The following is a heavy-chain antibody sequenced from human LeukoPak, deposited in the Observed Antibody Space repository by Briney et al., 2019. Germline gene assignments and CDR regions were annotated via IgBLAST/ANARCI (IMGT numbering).Heavy chain of an antibody. D-gene: IGHD4-11*01. CDR3: ARHSDSAGFAR. J-gene: IGHJ4*02. CDR2: INPNSGGT. Sequence: GASVKVSCKASGYTFAGYYLHWVRQAPGQGLEWMGRINPNSGGTNYAPKFQGRVAMTRDTSNSTAYMELSRLRSDDTAVYYCARHSDSAGFARWGQGSLVIVSS. V-gene: IGHV1-2*06. CDR1: GYTFAGYY.